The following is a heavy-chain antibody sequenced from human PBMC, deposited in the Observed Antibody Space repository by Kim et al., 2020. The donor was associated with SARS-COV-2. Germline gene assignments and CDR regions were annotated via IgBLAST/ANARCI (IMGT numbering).Heavy chain of an antibody. Sequence: YSADSVRGRFTFSRDNSKNPLFLQMNSLRAEDTAIYCCAKGGSYYYGMDVWGQGTTVTVSS. V-gene: IGHV3-23*01. D-gene: IGHD1-26*01. J-gene: IGHJ6*02. CDR3: AKGGSYYYGMDV.